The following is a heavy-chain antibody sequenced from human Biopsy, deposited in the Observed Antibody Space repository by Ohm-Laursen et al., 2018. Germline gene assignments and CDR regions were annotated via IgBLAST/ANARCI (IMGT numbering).Heavy chain of an antibody. CDR2: FYSSGTT. D-gene: IGHD3-10*01. J-gene: IGHJ3*02. CDR3: ARAPADQYAARNYYSSHAFDM. CDR1: DASASSGRYY. V-gene: IGHV4-61*01. Sequence: GTLSLTCTVSDASASSGRYYWTWIRQPPRKPLEWIGYFYSSGTTRYNPSLESRLSISMDTSKNEVSLRLNSMTAADTAVYFCARAPADQYAARNYYSSHAFDMWGQGTKVPVSS.